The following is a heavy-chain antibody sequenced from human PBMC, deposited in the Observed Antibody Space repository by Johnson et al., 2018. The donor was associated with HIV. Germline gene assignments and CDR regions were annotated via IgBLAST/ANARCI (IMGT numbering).Heavy chain of an antibody. J-gene: IGHJ3*02. V-gene: IGHV3-13*01. CDR2: IGTAGDT. Sequence: VQLVESGGGLVQPGGSLRLSCAASGFTFSSYDMHWVRQATGKGLEWVSAIGTAGDTYYPGSVKGRFTISRDTYKKTLYLQMKSLRAEDKALYYCAKDQGWAIRTYYYDSSAPSGAFDIWGQGTMVTVSS. CDR3: AKDQGWAIRTYYYDSSAPSGAFDI. CDR1: GFTFSSYD. D-gene: IGHD3-22*01.